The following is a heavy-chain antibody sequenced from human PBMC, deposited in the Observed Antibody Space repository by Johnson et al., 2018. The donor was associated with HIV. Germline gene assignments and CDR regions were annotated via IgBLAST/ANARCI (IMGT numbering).Heavy chain of an antibody. CDR2: IYSGGST. CDR1: GFTFSDYY. J-gene: IGHJ3*02. CDR3: GRGRAFDI. Sequence: VQVVESGGGLVKPGGSLRLSCAASGFTFSDYYMSWIRQAPGKGLEWVSVIYSGGSTYYADSVKGRFTISRDNSKNTLYLQMNSLRAEDTAVYYCGRGRAFDIWGQGTMVTVSS. V-gene: IGHV3-66*01.